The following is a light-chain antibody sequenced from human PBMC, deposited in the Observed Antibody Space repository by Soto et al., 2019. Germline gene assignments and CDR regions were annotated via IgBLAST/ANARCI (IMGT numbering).Light chain of an antibody. CDR1: QVIGNN. CDR2: AAY. J-gene: IGKJ2*01. V-gene: IGKV1-17*01. CDR3: LQHHTYPFT. Sequence: DLQMTQSPSSLSASVGDRVTLTCRASQVIGNNLGWYQQKPGKAPKRLIYAAYTLEGGVPSRFSGSGSATEFTLTISSLQPEDFATYYWLQHHTYPFTFGQGTKLEI.